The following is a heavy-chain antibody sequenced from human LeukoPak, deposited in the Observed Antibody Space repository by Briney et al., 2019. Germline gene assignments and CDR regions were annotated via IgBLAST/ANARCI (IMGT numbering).Heavy chain of an antibody. Sequence: SETLSLTCAVYVGSFSGYYWSWIRQPPGKGLEWIGEINDGGSTNYNPSLKSRVTLSVDTSKNQFSLRLNSVTAADTAVYYCARHSGSYSSFDIWGQGTMVTVSS. V-gene: IGHV4-34*01. CDR1: VGSFSGYY. CDR2: INDGGST. D-gene: IGHD1-26*01. CDR3: ARHSGSYSSFDI. J-gene: IGHJ3*02.